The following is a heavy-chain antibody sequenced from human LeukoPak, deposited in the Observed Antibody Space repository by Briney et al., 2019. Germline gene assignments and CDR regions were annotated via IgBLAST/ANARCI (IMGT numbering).Heavy chain of an antibody. Sequence: PGGSLRLSCAASGFTFSSYGMHWVRQAPGKGLEWVAVISYDGSNKYYADSVKGRFTISRDNSKNTLYLQMNSLRAEDTAVYYCANRDYYDSSGYSIDYWGRGTLVTVSS. CDR2: ISYDGSNK. V-gene: IGHV3-30*18. J-gene: IGHJ4*02. CDR3: ANRDYYDSSGYSIDY. D-gene: IGHD3-22*01. CDR1: GFTFSSYG.